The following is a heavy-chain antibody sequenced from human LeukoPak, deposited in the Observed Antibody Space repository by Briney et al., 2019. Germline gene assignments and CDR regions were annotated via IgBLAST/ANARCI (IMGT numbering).Heavy chain of an antibody. CDR3: TTTLYYYDRNKISDAFDI. J-gene: IGHJ3*02. V-gene: IGHV3-15*01. Sequence: GGSLRLSCAASGFTFSNAWMNWVRQAPGKGLEWVGRIKSKTDGGTTDYAAPVKGRFTISRDDSKNTLYLQMNSLKIEDTAVYHCTTTLYYYDRNKISDAFDIWGQGTMVTVSP. D-gene: IGHD3-22*01. CDR1: GFTFSNAW. CDR2: IKSKTDGGTT.